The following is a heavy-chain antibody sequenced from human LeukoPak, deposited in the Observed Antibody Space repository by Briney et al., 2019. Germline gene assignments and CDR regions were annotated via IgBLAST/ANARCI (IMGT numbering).Heavy chain of an antibody. J-gene: IGHJ4*02. V-gene: IGHV3-30*18. Sequence: GGSLRLSCAASGFTFSSYGMHWVRQAPGKGLEWVAVISYDGGNKYYADSVKGRFTISRDNSKNTLYLQMNSLRAEDTAVYYCAKEARSGSGIPRRPGGCFDYWGQGTLVTVSS. CDR1: GFTFSSYG. CDR2: ISYDGGNK. CDR3: AKEARSGSGIPRRPGGCFDY. D-gene: IGHD3-10*01.